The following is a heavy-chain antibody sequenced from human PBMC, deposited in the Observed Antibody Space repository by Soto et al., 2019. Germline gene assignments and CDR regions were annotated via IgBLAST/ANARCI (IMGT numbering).Heavy chain of an antibody. CDR3: ARVHIAAAGPYYYYGMDV. CDR2: ISAYNGNT. D-gene: IGHD6-13*01. J-gene: IGHJ6*02. V-gene: IGHV1-18*01. Sequence: ASVKVSCKASGYTFTSYGISWVRQAPGQGLEWMGWISAYNGNTNYAQKLQGRVTMTTDTSTSTAYMELRSLRSDDTAVYYCARVHIAAAGPYYYYGMDVWGQGTTVTVSS. CDR1: GYTFTSYG.